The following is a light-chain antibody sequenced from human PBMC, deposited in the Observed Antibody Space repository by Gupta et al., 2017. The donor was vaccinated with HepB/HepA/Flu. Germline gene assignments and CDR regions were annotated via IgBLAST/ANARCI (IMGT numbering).Light chain of an antibody. Sequence: IVLTQSPDSLAVSLGERATINCKSSQNVFYYNNKDFLAWYQHQPVHPPKVLISWASTRKAGVPDRCGGRGSVKDFTLTSSRLQDEDVGDYYYQQYYDTPITFGQGTRLEIK. V-gene: IGKV4-1*01. CDR2: WAS. CDR1: QNVFYYNNKDF. J-gene: IGKJ5*01. CDR3: QQYYDTPIT.